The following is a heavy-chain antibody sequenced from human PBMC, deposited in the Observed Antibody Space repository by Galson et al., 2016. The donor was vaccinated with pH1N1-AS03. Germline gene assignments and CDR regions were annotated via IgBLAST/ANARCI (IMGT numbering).Heavy chain of an antibody. Sequence: TLSLTCTVSGDSFSSNIYYWNWLRQPAGKGLEWIGRIYTSGVTHYHPSLESRATISIDTSKKQFSLELTSVTAADTAMYYCARGDPAVADFVYWGQGTLGTVPS. CDR3: ARGDPAVADFVY. V-gene: IGHV4-61*02. J-gene: IGHJ4*02. CDR2: IYTSGVT. CDR1: GDSFSSNIYY. D-gene: IGHD6-19*01.